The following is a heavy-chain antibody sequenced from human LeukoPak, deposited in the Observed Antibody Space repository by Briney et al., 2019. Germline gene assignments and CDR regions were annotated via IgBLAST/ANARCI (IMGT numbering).Heavy chain of an antibody. CDR2: INHSGST. CDR1: GGSFSGYY. D-gene: IGHD3-10*01. J-gene: IGHJ4*02. CDR3: ARDAYGSGSYHLDY. Sequence: KSSETLSLTCAVYGGSFSGYYWSWIRQPPGKGLEWIGEINHSGSTNYNPSLKSRVTISVDTSKNQFSLKLSSVTAADTAVYYCARDAYGSGSYHLDYWGQGTLVTVSS. V-gene: IGHV4-34*01.